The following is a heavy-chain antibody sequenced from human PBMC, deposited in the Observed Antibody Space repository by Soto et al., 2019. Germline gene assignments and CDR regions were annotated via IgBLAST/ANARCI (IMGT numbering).Heavy chain of an antibody. CDR1: GGSISSYY. CDR3: ARDLRIPKERSQGKGSSGYPYHYYYYGMDV. J-gene: IGHJ6*02. V-gene: IGHV4-59*01. Sequence: SETLSLTCTVSGGSISSYYWSWIRQPPGKGLEWIGYIYYSGSTNYNPSLKSRVTISVDTSKNQFSLKLSSVTAADTAVYYCARDLRIPKERSQGKGSSGYPYHYYYYGMDVWGQGTTVTVSS. D-gene: IGHD3-22*01. CDR2: IYYSGST.